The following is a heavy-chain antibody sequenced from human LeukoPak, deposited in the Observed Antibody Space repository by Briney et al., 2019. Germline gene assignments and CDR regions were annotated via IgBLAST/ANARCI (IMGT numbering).Heavy chain of an antibody. J-gene: IGHJ4*02. CDR2: INPSGGST. V-gene: IGHV1-46*01. Sequence: GASVKVSCKASGYTFTNYYMHWVRQAPGQGLEWMGIINPSGGSTSYAQKFQGRVTMTRDTSTSTVYMELSSLRSEDTAVYYCAREGGMEYNWNDPIDYWGQGTLVTVSS. D-gene: IGHD1-1*01. CDR1: GYTFTNYY. CDR3: AREGGMEYNWNDPIDY.